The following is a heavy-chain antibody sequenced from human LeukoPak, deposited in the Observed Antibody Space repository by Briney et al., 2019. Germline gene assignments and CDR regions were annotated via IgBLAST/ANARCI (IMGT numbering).Heavy chain of an antibody. CDR2: IIPILGIG. D-gene: IGHD2-2*01. CDR1: GGTFSSYA. J-gene: IGHJ6*02. Sequence: AVKVSCKGSGGTFSSYAISWVRQAPGQGVEGMGGIIPILGIGNYAQKFQGGVTITAHKSTSTAYMELSSLRSEHTAVYYCARXPXVVVPAATNYGMDVWGQGTTVTVSS. CDR3: ARXPXVVVPAATNYGMDV. V-gene: IGHV1-69*10.